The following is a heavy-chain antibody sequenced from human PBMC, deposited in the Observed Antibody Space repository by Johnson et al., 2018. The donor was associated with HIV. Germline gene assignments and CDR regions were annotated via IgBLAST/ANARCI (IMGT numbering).Heavy chain of an antibody. CDR3: ARDGPWLQSQRDAFDI. CDR2: ISYDGSNK. Sequence: QMQLVESGGGVVQPGRSLRLSCAASAFTFSRYGMHWVRQAPGKGLEWVALISYDGSNKYYGDSVKGRYTISRDNSKNTLYLQMNSLRADDTAVYYCARDGPWLQSQRDAFDIWGQGTTVTVSS. J-gene: IGHJ3*02. V-gene: IGHV3-30*03. CDR1: AFTFSRYG. D-gene: IGHD5-24*01.